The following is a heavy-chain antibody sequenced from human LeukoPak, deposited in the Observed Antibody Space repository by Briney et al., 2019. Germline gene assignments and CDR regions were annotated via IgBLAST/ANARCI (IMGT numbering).Heavy chain of an antibody. CDR1: GFTFSSYA. Sequence: GGSLRLSCAASGFTFSSYAMHWVRQAPGKGLEWVAVISCDGGNKYYADSVKGRFTISRDNSKNTLYLQMNSLRAEDTAVYYCARSDYDILTGYYLEFDYWGQGTLVTVSS. CDR2: ISCDGGNK. J-gene: IGHJ4*02. CDR3: ARSDYDILTGYYLEFDY. V-gene: IGHV3-30*04. D-gene: IGHD3-9*01.